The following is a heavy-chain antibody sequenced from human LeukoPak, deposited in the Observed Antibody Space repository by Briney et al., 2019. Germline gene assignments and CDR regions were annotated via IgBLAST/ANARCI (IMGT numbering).Heavy chain of an antibody. J-gene: IGHJ4*02. CDR2: ISAYNGNT. D-gene: IGHD5-18*01. V-gene: IGHV1-18*01. CDR1: GYTFTSYG. Sequence: GASVKVSCKASGYTFTSYGISWVRQAPGQGLEWMGWISAYNGNTNYAQKLQGRVTMTTDTSTSTAYMELRSLRSDDTAVYYCARDEEVQLWGSYFDYWGQGTLVTVSS. CDR3: ARDEEVQLWGSYFDY.